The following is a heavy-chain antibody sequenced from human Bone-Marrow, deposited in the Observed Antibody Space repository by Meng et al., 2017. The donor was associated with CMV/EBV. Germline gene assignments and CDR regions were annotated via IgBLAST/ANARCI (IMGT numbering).Heavy chain of an antibody. J-gene: IGHJ5*02. D-gene: IGHD6-13*01. CDR2: INHSGST. CDR1: GGSFSGYY. V-gene: IGHV4-34*01. CDR3: ARGIAAAGPRDWFDP. Sequence: SETLSLTCAVYGGSFSGYYWSWIRQPPGKGLEWIGEINHSGSTNYNPSLKSRVTIPVDTSKNQFSLKLSSVTAADTAVYYCARGIAAAGPRDWFDPWGQGTLVTGSS.